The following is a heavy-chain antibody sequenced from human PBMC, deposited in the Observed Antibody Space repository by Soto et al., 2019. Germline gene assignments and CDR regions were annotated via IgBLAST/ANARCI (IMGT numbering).Heavy chain of an antibody. CDR2: ISGSGGSA. CDR3: VREGSGWYSRGSFDF. D-gene: IGHD6-19*01. V-gene: IGHV3-23*01. CDR1: GFTFSNYP. Sequence: RGSLRRSWAASGFTFSNYPMNWVRQAHGKGLEWVSVISGSGGSASYADSVQGRFTISRDNSNNTLYLQMNSLRAADTAIYSCVREGSGWYSRGSFDFWGRGTMVTVSS. J-gene: IGHJ3*01.